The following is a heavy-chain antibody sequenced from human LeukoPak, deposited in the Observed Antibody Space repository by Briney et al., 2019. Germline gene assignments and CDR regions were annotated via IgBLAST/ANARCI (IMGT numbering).Heavy chain of an antibody. Sequence: GGSLRLSCAASGFTFSSYWMHWVRQTPGKGLVWVARINTDGSSTNNGDSVKGRFTISRDNAKNTLYLQMHSLRTEDTAVFYCARAQHYDSTTAGGMDVWGQGTTVTVSS. CDR3: ARAQHYDSTTAGGMDV. CDR2: INTDGSST. D-gene: IGHD3-22*01. J-gene: IGHJ6*02. CDR1: GFTFSSYW. V-gene: IGHV3-74*01.